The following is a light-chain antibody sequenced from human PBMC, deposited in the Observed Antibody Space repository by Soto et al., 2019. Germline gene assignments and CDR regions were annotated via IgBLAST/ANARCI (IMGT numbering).Light chain of an antibody. J-gene: IGKJ2*01. Sequence: EIVLTQSPATLSLSPGERATFSCWASQTIARHLAWYHQKPGQAPRLLIYDISYRDTGVPAQFSGSGSGTGFTLTISSLEPEDSGVYYCQQRIWPRITFGQGTKLEI. CDR2: DIS. V-gene: IGKV3-11*01. CDR1: QTIARH. CDR3: QQRIWPRIT.